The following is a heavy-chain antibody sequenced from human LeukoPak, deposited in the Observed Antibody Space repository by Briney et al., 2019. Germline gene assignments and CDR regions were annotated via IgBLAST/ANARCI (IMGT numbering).Heavy chain of an antibody. J-gene: IGHJ5*01. D-gene: IGHD6-19*01. Sequence: GGCLRLSCAASGFAFSFYAMSWLRQPPGKGLEWVSTINANSGTTSYAASVRGRFTISRDNSKNTLYLQVNTLRADDTAVYYCAKPISGGLAVTADWFHPWGQGTLVVVSS. CDR1: GFAFSFYA. CDR2: INANSGTT. V-gene: IGHV3-23*01. CDR3: AKPISGGLAVTADWFHP.